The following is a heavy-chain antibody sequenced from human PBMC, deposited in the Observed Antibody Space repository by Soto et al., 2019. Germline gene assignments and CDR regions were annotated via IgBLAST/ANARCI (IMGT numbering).Heavy chain of an antibody. D-gene: IGHD2-21*02. CDR1: GDSITKYY. Sequence: TGPGPAPTSETLSLTCTVSGDSITKYYWNWIRQPAGRGLEWIGRIYTRGSTIYNPSFKSRVTMSLDTSKNQFSLKLASVSAADTAVYYCASDKGGDSLEDFWGQGTLVTVSS. J-gene: IGHJ4*02. CDR2: IYTRGST. CDR3: ASDKGGDSLEDF. V-gene: IGHV4-4*07.